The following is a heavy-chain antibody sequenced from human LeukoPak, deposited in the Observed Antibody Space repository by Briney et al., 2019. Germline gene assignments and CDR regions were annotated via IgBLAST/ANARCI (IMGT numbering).Heavy chain of an antibody. D-gene: IGHD4-11*01. J-gene: IGHJ3*02. Sequence: SETLSLTCTVSGGSISSYYWSWIRQPPGKGLEWIGRIYTSGSTNYNPSLKSRVTMSVDTSKNQFSLKLSSVTAADTAVYYCARDSVTTHFAFDIWGQGTMVTVSS. V-gene: IGHV4-4*07. CDR1: GGSISSYY. CDR3: ARDSVTTHFAFDI. CDR2: IYTSGST.